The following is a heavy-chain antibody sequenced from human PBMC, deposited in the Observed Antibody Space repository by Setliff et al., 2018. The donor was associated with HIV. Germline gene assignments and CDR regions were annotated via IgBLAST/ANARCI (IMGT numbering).Heavy chain of an antibody. CDR1: GYSFTNYW. CDR2: TYPAASHT. Sequence: GESLKISCKGSGYSFTNYWIGWVRQMPGKGLEWLGITYPAASHTIYSPSFQGQVTIPVDTSITTVYLQWSSLKASDSAMYYCVRRTWSDVRMDPWGQGTLVTVSS. J-gene: IGHJ5*02. CDR3: VRRTWSDVRMDP. V-gene: IGHV5-51*01. D-gene: IGHD1-1*01.